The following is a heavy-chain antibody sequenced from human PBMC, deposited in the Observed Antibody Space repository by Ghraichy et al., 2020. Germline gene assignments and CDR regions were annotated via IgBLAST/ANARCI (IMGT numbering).Heavy chain of an antibody. CDR1: GGTFSSYA. Sequence: SVKVSCKASGGTFSSYAISWVRQAPGQGLEWMGRIIPILGIANYAQKFQGRVTITADKSTSTAYMELSSLRSEDTAVYYCARDHYYDSSGYRPNYYGMDVWGQGTTVTVSS. D-gene: IGHD3-22*01. CDR2: IIPILGIA. CDR3: ARDHYYDSSGYRPNYYGMDV. J-gene: IGHJ6*02. V-gene: IGHV1-69*04.